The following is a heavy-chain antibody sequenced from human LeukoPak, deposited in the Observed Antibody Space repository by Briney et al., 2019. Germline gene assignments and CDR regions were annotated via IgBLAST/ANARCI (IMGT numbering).Heavy chain of an antibody. Sequence: SETLSLTCTVSGGSISSYYWSWIRQPPGKGLERIGYIYYSGSTNYNPSLKSRVTISVDTSKNQFSLKLSSVTAADTAVYYCARVVKGRYGSGSYYNKWGQGTLVTVSS. J-gene: IGHJ4*02. V-gene: IGHV4-59*01. D-gene: IGHD3-10*01. CDR2: IYYSGST. CDR3: ARVVKGRYGSGSYYNK. CDR1: GGSISSYY.